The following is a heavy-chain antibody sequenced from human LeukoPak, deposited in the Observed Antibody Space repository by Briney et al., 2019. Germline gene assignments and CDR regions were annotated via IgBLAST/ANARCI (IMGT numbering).Heavy chain of an antibody. D-gene: IGHD3-22*01. CDR1: GGSISNYY. CDR3: ARDRSPEGYYDSSHWDYYHGMDV. CDR2: IYYSGST. Sequence: SETLSLTCTVSGGSISNYYWSWIRQPPGKGLEWIGYIYYSGSTNYNPSLKSRVTISVDTSKNQFSLNLSSVTAADTAMYYCARDRSPEGYYDSSHWDYYHGMDVWGQGTTVTVSS. J-gene: IGHJ6*02. V-gene: IGHV4-59*01.